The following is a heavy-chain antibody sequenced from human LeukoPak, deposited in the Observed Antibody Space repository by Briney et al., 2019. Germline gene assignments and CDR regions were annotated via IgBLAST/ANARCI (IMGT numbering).Heavy chain of an antibody. V-gene: IGHV3-30*02. J-gene: IGHJ4*02. Sequence: PGGSLRLSCAASGFTFSSYGMHWVRQAPGKGLEWVAFIRYDGSNKYYADSVKGRFTISRDNAKNSLYLQMNSLRAEDTAVYYCARGRNWNDDDPSFDYWGQGTLVTVSS. CDR3: ARGRNWNDDDPSFDY. D-gene: IGHD1-1*01. CDR1: GFTFSSYG. CDR2: IRYDGSNK.